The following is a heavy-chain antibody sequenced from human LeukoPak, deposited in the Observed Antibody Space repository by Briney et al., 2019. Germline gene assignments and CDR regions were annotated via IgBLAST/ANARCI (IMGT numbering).Heavy chain of an antibody. CDR3: ARAPVWYSSSSQEGVDP. D-gene: IGHD6-13*01. J-gene: IGHJ5*02. V-gene: IGHV1-69*13. Sequence: GASVKVSCKASGGTFSSYAISWVRQAPGQGLEWMGGIIPIFGTANYAQKFQGRVTITADESTSTAYMELSSLRSEDTAVYYCARAPVWYSSSSQEGVDPWGQGTLVTVSS. CDR2: IIPIFGTA. CDR1: GGTFSSYA.